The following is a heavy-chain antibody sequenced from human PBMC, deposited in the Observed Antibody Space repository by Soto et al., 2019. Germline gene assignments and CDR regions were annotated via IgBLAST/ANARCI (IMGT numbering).Heavy chain of an antibody. J-gene: IGHJ5*02. CDR3: AISYDFQINWFDP. CDR2: ISSSSSYI. D-gene: IGHD3-3*01. CDR1: GFTFSSYS. V-gene: IGHV3-21*01. Sequence: GGSLRLSCAASGFTFSSYSMNWVRQAPGKGLEWVSSISSSSSYIYYADSVKGRFTISRDNAKNSLYLQMNSLRAEDTAVYYCAISYDFQINWFDPWGQGTLVTVSS.